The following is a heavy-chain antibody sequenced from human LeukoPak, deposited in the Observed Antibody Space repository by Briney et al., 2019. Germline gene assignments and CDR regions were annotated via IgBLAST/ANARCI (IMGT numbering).Heavy chain of an antibody. CDR1: GFTFGSYW. D-gene: IGHD2-21*02. CDR3: VRVRGDYYFDY. Sequence: GGSLRPSCAASGFTFGSYWMNWVRQAPGKGLEWVANIKQAGTEKYYVDSVKGRFTISRDNAKNSLFLQMNSLRAEDTAVYFCVRVRGDYYFDYWGQGTLVTVSS. J-gene: IGHJ4*02. V-gene: IGHV3-7*04. CDR2: IKQAGTEK.